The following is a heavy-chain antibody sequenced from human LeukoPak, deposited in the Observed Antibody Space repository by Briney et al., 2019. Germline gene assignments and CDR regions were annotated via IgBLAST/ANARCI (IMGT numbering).Heavy chain of an antibody. CDR1: GFTFSSYA. D-gene: IGHD6-19*01. V-gene: IGHV3-30-3*01. CDR2: ISYDGSNK. CDR3: ARDPNSSGWSYYFDY. J-gene: IGHJ4*02. Sequence: GGSLRLSCAASGFTFSSYAMHWVRQAPGKGLEWVAVISYDGSNKYYADSVKGRFTISRDNSKNTLYLQMNSLRAEDTAVYYCARDPNSSGWSYYFDYWGQGTLATVSS.